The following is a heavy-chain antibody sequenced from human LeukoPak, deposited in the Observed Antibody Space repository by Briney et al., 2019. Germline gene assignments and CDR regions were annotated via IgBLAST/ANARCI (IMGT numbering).Heavy chain of an antibody. V-gene: IGHV4-61*02. Sequence: PSETLSLTRTVSGGSISSGSYYWRWIRQPAGKGLEWIGRIYTSGSTNYNPSLKSRVTISVDTSKNQFSLKLSSVTAADTAVYYCAVAQRVPDYYYYMDVWGKGTTVTISS. J-gene: IGHJ6*03. CDR1: GGSISSGSYY. CDR3: AVAQRVPDYYYYMDV. CDR2: IYTSGST.